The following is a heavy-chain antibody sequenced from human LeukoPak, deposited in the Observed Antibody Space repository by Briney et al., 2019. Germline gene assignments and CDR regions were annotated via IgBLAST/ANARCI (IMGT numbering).Heavy chain of an antibody. CDR3: ARDKGRDGYTAFDY. CDR1: GYTFTAYY. Sequence: GASVNVSCKASGYTFTAYYMHWVRQAPGQGLEWMGRINPNSGDTNYAQKFQGRVTITRDTSISTAYMELSRLRSDDTAVYYCARDKGRDGYTAFDYWGQGTLVTVSS. D-gene: IGHD5-24*01. J-gene: IGHJ4*02. V-gene: IGHV1-2*06. CDR2: INPNSGDT.